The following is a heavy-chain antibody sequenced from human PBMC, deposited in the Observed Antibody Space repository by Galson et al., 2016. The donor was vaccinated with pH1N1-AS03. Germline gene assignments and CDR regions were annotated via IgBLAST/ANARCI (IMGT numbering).Heavy chain of an antibody. V-gene: IGHV3-7*01. CDR3: ASAGRGSAVDV. CDR2: IKNDGSDQ. D-gene: IGHD3-10*01. CDR1: GFSFSVFW. Sequence: SLRLSCAVSGFSFSVFWMRWVRQAPGKGLESVANIKNDGSDQYYVDSVKGRFTISRDNPKNSLYLKMNSLRVEDTAIYHCASAGRGSAVDVWGQGTTVTVS. J-gene: IGHJ6*02.